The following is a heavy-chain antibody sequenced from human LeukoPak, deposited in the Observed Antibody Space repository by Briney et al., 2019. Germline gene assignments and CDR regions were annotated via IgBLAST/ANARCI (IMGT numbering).Heavy chain of an antibody. CDR3: AKDHSYYDSSGYYYGYFDY. CDR1: GFTFSSYA. CDR2: IRGSGGST. Sequence: GGSLRLSCAASGFTFSSYAMSWVRQAPGKGLERVSAIRGSGGSTYYADSVKGRFTISRDNSKNTLYLQMNSLRAEDTAVYYCAKDHSYYDSSGYYYGYFDYWGQGTLVTVSS. D-gene: IGHD3-22*01. J-gene: IGHJ4*02. V-gene: IGHV3-23*01.